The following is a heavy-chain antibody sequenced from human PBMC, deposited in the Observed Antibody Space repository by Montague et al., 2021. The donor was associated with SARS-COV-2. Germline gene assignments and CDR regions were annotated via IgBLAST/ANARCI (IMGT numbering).Heavy chain of an antibody. V-gene: IGHV6-1*01. CDR1: GDSVSTHSGD. J-gene: IGHJ6*02. Sequence: CAISGDSVSTHSGDWVWMRWFPSRGLEWLGRTYYRPQWYNDYAVSLKTRSTITPDTSKNLFSLQLRSVTADDTAVYYCARMAVAPRPGAYYGMDVWGQGTTVTVSS. CDR2: TYYRPQWYN. CDR3: ARMAVAPRPGAYYGMDV. D-gene: IGHD6-6*01.